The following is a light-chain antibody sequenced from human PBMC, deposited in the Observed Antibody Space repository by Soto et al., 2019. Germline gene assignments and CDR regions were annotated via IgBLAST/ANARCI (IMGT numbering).Light chain of an antibody. V-gene: IGLV2-14*01. Sequence: QSVLTQPASVSGSPGQSITISCTGTSSDIGGYNYVSWYQQFPGKAPKLMISEVNNRPSGVSSRFSGSRSGNTASLAITGLQAEDEADYYCQSYDSSLSGSYVFGTGTKLTVL. CDR2: EVN. J-gene: IGLJ1*01. CDR1: SSDIGGYNY. CDR3: QSYDSSLSGSYV.